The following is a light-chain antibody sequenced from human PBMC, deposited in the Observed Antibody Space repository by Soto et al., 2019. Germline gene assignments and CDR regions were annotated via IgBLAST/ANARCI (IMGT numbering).Light chain of an antibody. CDR2: YAS. J-gene: IGKJ3*01. Sequence: EIVMTQSPATLSLSPGETATLSCRTSQSVRNYLAWYQQRPGQSPRLLIYYASNRATGIPARFSGSGSGTDFTLTISSLEPEDFAVYYCQQRSDWLWTFGPGTKVDIK. CDR3: QQRSDWLWT. CDR1: QSVRNY. V-gene: IGKV3-11*01.